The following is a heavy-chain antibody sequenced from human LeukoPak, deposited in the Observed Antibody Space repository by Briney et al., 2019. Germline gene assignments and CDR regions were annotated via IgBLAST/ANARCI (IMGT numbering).Heavy chain of an antibody. CDR3: ARGMGYCSGTSCYVDY. CDR1: GFTFSSYS. CDR2: LTSSGSII. Sequence: PGGSLRLSCAASGFTFSSYSMYWVRQAPGKGLEWVSYLTSSGSIISYADSVKGRLTISRDNARNSLYLQMNSLRAEDTAVYYCARGMGYCSGTSCYVDYWGQGTLVTVSS. V-gene: IGHV3-48*01. D-gene: IGHD2-2*01. J-gene: IGHJ4*02.